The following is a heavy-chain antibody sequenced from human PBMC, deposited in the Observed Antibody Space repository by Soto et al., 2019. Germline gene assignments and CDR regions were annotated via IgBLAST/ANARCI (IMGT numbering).Heavy chain of an antibody. J-gene: IGHJ6*02. D-gene: IGHD2-2*01. CDR1: GGSISSGGYS. Sequence: SETLSLTCAVSGGSISSGGYSWSWIRQPPGKGLEWIGYIYHSGSTYYNPSLKSRVTISVDRSKNQFSLKLSSVTAADTAVYYCASSGVVVPAAMEYYYYGMDVWGQGTTVTVSS. V-gene: IGHV4-30-2*01. CDR3: ASSGVVVPAAMEYYYYGMDV. CDR2: IYHSGST.